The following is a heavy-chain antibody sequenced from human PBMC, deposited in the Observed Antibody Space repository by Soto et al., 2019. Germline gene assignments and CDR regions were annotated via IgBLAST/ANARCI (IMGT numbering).Heavy chain of an antibody. J-gene: IGHJ4*02. Sequence: PGGSLRLSCAASGFTFSSYAMSWVRQAPGKGLEWVSAISGSGGSAYYADSVKGRFTISRDNSKNTLYLQMNSLRAEDTAVYYCAKSDGDIVVVVAATGYVDYWGQGTLVTVSS. CDR2: ISGSGGSA. CDR1: GFTFSSYA. D-gene: IGHD2-15*01. V-gene: IGHV3-23*01. CDR3: AKSDGDIVVVVAATGYVDY.